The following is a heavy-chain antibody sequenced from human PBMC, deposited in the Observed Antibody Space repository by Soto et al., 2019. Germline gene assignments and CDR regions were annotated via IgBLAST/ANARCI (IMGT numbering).Heavy chain of an antibody. Sequence: ASVKVSCKASGYTFTSYDINWVRQATGQGLEWMGWMNPNSGNTNYAQKLQGRVTMATDTSTSTAYMELRSLRSDDTAVYYCARDRQAAAGTDTAFDIWGQGTMVTVSS. J-gene: IGHJ3*02. V-gene: IGHV1-18*01. CDR1: GYTFTSYD. D-gene: IGHD6-13*01. CDR2: MNPNSGNT. CDR3: ARDRQAAAGTDTAFDI.